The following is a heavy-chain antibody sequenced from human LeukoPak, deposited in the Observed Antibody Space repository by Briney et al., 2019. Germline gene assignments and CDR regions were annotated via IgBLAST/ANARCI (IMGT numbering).Heavy chain of an antibody. J-gene: IGHJ3*02. D-gene: IGHD6-19*01. V-gene: IGHV1-69*05. CDR1: GGTFSSYA. Sequence: SVKVSRKASGGTFSSYAISWVRQAPGQGLEWMGGTIPIFGTANYAQKFQGRVTITTDESTSTAYMELSSLRSEDTAVYYCARTVAGTDAFDIWGQGTMVTVSS. CDR2: TIPIFGTA. CDR3: ARTVAGTDAFDI.